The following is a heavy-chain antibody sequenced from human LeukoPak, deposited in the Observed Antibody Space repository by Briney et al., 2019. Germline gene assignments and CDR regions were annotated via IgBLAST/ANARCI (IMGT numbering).Heavy chain of an antibody. D-gene: IGHD2-2*01. CDR3: AKDPYGTRYFDY. CDR2: LSGSGYNT. CDR1: GFTFSSHA. V-gene: IGHV3-23*01. Sequence: SGGSLRLSCAASGFTFSSHALSWVRQAPGKGLEWVSSLSGSGYNTYYADSVKGRFTISGDNSKNTVYLQMNSLRAEDTAVYYCAKDPYGTRYFDYWGQGTLVTVSS. J-gene: IGHJ4*02.